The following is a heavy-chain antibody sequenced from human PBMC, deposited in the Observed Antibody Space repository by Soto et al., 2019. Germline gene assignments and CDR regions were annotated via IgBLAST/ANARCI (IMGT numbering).Heavy chain of an antibody. Sequence: QVQLVQSGAEVKNPGASVKVSCKASGYTFTDYYIHWVRQAPGQGLEWMGWINPNIGVTNYAQKFQGRGTMTRGTAIRTAYMELSSLRSDDTAVYYCATLGAGAFASWGQGTLVTVSS. J-gene: IGHJ4*02. D-gene: IGHD3-16*01. CDR3: ATLGAGAFAS. V-gene: IGHV1-2*02. CDR2: INPNIGVT. CDR1: GYTFTDYY.